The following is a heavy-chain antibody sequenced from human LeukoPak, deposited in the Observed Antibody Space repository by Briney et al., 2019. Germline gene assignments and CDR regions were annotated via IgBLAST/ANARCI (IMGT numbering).Heavy chain of an antibody. J-gene: IGHJ5*02. CDR2: FDPEDGET. Sequence: GASVKVSCKVSGYTLTELSMHWVRQAPGKGLEWMGGFDPEDGETIYAQKFQGRVTMTEDTSTDTAYMELSSLRPEDTAVYYCATFARMTTVTPVRYNWFDPWGQGTLVTVSS. CDR1: GYTLTELS. D-gene: IGHD4-17*01. CDR3: ATFARMTTVTPVRYNWFDP. V-gene: IGHV1-24*01.